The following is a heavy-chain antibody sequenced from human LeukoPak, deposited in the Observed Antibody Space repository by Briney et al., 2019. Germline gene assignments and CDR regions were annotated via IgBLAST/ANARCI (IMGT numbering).Heavy chain of an antibody. CDR2: IIPIFGTA. V-gene: IGHV1-69*06. J-gene: IGHJ4*02. Sequence: GASVKVSCKASGYTFTGYYMHWVRQAPGQGLEWMGGIIPIFGTANYAQKFQGRVTITADKSTSTAYMELSSLRSEDTAVYYCARGDSGYAPSNFDYWGQGTLVTVSS. CDR3: ARGDSGYAPSNFDY. CDR1: GYTFTGYY. D-gene: IGHD5-12*01.